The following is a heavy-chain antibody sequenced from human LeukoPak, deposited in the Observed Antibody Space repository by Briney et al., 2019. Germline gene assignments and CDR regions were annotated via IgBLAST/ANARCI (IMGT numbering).Heavy chain of an antibody. D-gene: IGHD3-10*01. V-gene: IGHV3-15*01. Sequence: GSLRLSCAASGFTFSNAWMSWVRQAPGKGLEWVGRIKSKTDGGTTDYAAPVKGRFTFSRDDSKNTLYLQMNSLKTEDTAVCYCTARYGSGSYYFQHWGQGTLVTVSS. CDR3: TARYGSGSYYFQH. CDR1: GFTFSNAW. J-gene: IGHJ1*01. CDR2: IKSKTDGGTT.